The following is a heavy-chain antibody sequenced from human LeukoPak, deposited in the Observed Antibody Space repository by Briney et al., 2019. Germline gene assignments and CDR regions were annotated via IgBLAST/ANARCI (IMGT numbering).Heavy chain of an antibody. J-gene: IGHJ6*03. D-gene: IGHD2-15*01. CDR1: GGSISSHY. CDR3: ARGRGYCSGGSCYGYYYYMDV. CDR2: IYYSGST. Sequence: SETLSLTCTVSGGSISSHYWSWIRQPPGKGLEWIGYIYYSGSTNYNPSLKSRVTISVDTSKNQFSLKLSSVTAADTAVYYCARGRGYCSGGSCYGYYYYMDVWGKGTTVTVSS. V-gene: IGHV4-59*11.